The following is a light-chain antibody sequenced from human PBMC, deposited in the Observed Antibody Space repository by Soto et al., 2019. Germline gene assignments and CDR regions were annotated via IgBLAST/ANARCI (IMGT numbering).Light chain of an antibody. Sequence: DIQMTQYPSTLSASVGDRVTITCRASKNINTWVAWYQQKPGKAPKLLIYDASSLESGVPSRVSGSGSGTDFTLTISSLEPEDSAVYYCQQRHMWPITFGQGTRLEIK. CDR3: QQRHMWPIT. CDR2: DAS. V-gene: IGKV1-5*01. CDR1: KNINTW. J-gene: IGKJ5*01.